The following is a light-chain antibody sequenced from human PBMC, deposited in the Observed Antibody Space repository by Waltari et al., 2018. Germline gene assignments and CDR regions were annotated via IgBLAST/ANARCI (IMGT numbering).Light chain of an antibody. CDR1: SSDVGGYNY. CDR3: CSYAGRSIFYV. CDR2: DVR. J-gene: IGLJ1*01. Sequence: QSALTQPRSVSGSPGQSVTISCTGTSSDVGGYNYVSWYQHHPGKAPQLMIYDVRQRPPGVPVRVSGSKSGNTASLSISGLHAEDVSDYYCCSYAGRSIFYVFGTGTKVTVL. V-gene: IGLV2-11*01.